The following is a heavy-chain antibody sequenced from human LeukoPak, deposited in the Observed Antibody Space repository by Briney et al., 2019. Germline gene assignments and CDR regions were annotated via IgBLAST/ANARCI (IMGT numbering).Heavy chain of an antibody. Sequence: GGSLRLSCAASGFTVSSNYMSWVRHSPGKGLEWVLVVYSGGSTYYADSVKGRFTISRDNSKNTLYLQMNSLRAEDTAVYYCATTYCSSASCYPYYFDYWGQGTLVTVSS. CDR3: ATTYCSSASCYPYYFDY. D-gene: IGHD2-2*01. V-gene: IGHV3-53*01. CDR2: VYSGGST. CDR1: GFTVSSNY. J-gene: IGHJ4*02.